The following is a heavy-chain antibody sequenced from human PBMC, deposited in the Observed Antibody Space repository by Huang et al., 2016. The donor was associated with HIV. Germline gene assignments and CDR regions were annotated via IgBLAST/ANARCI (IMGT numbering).Heavy chain of an antibody. CDR3: ARGSGYYPNYFDY. CDR1: GGTFSSFG. CDR2: IFGILGTG. J-gene: IGHJ4*02. D-gene: IGHD3-22*01. Sequence: QVQLVQSGAEVKKPGSSVRVSCKTSGGTFSSFGFSWVRQAPGQGLEWMGGIFGILGTGNYAQKFQGRLTITADEFTSTAYMELTSLRSEDTAVYYCARGSGYYPNYFDYWGPGTLVTISS. V-gene: IGHV1-69*13.